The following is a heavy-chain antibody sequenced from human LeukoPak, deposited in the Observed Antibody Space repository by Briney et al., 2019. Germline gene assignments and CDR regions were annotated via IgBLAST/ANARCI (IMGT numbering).Heavy chain of an antibody. CDR3: AKDSVAGKEMYYFDY. J-gene: IGHJ4*02. CDR2: ISYDGSNK. V-gene: IGHV3-30*18. Sequence: WGSLRLSCAASGFTFSSYCIHWGRQGPGKGLEWVAVISYDGSNKYYADSVKGRFTISRDNSKNPLYLQMNSLRAEDTAVYYCAKDSVAGKEMYYFDYWGEGTLVTVSS. CDR1: GFTFSSYC. D-gene: IGHD6-19*01.